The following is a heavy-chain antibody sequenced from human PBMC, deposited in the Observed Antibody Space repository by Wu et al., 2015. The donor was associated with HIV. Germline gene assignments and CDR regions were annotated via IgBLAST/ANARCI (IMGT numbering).Heavy chain of an antibody. CDR3: VSSAGTSYYFDY. CDR2: MNPNSGNT. CDR1: GYTFTSYD. V-gene: IGHV1-8*01. J-gene: IGHJ4*02. Sequence: QVQLVQSGAEVKKPGASVKVSCKASGYTFTSYDINWVRQAPGQGLEWMGWMNPNSGNTGYAQKFQGRVTMTRDTSISTAYMELSRLRSADTAVYYCVSSAGTSYYFDYWGQGTLVTVSS. D-gene: IGHD2-2*01.